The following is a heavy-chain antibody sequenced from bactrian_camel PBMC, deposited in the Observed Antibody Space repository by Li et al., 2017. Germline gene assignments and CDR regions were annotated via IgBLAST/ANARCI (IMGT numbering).Heavy chain of an antibody. CDR1: GWIYGSYC. Sequence: HVQLVESGGGSVQAGGSLRLSCVPSGWIYGSYCFGWFRQAPGQEREGVAAIAGDGRTDYADSVKGRFTISRDNNKKTVSLQMDYLKPEDTGMHFCAAGRHNLGLCYLLPERFPHWGQGTQVTVS. J-gene: IGHJ4*01. V-gene: IGHV3S53*01. CDR2: IAGDGRT. D-gene: IGHD1*01. CDR3: AAGRHNLGLCYLLPERFPH.